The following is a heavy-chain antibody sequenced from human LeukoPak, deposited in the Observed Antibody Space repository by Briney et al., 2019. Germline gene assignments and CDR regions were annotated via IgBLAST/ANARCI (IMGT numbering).Heavy chain of an antibody. Sequence: PGGSLRLSCAASGFTFSSSDIHWVRQAPGKGLEWVAFIRYDGSNKNYADSVKGRFTISRDNSKNTLYLQMNSLRPEDTAVYYCAKNTMTTYQYYMDVWGKGTSVTISS. V-gene: IGHV3-30*02. D-gene: IGHD4-11*01. CDR2: IRYDGSNK. CDR1: GFTFSSSD. CDR3: AKNTMTTYQYYMDV. J-gene: IGHJ6*03.